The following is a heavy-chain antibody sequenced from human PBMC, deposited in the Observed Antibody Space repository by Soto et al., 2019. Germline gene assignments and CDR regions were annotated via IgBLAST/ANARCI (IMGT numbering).Heavy chain of an antibody. CDR1: GYTFTSYA. Sequence: ASVKVSCKASGYTFTSYAISWVQQAPGQGLEWMGWISAYNGNTNYAQKLQGRVTMTTDTSTSTAYMELRSLRSDDTAVFYCVREGPYYYFIYVMDVWGQGTTVTVSS. D-gene: IGHD3-3*01. J-gene: IGHJ6*02. CDR2: ISAYNGNT. CDR3: VREGPYYYFIYVMDV. V-gene: IGHV1-18*01.